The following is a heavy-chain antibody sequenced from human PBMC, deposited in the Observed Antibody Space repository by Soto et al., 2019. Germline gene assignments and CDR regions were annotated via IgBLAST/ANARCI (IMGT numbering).Heavy chain of an antibody. CDR1: GFTFSSYG. CDR3: AREVPDFAYGMDV. Sequence: GGSLRLSCAASGFTFSSYGMHWVRQAPGKGLEWVAVISYDGSNKYYADSVKGRFTISRDNSKNTLYLQMNSLRAEDTAVYYCAREVPDFAYGMDVWGQGTTVTVSS. V-gene: IGHV3-30*03. CDR2: ISYDGSNK. J-gene: IGHJ6*02.